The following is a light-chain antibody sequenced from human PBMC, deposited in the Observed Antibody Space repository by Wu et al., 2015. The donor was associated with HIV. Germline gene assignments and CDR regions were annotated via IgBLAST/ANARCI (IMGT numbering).Light chain of an antibody. J-gene: IGKJ1*01. CDR2: AAP. CDR3: QQTYTIQWT. CDR1: QRISTS. Sequence: DIQMTQSASSLSASLGDRVTITCRASQRISTSLNWYQQKPGKAPKLLISAAPSLQSGVPSRFSGSGSGTDFTLTISSLQPEDFATYYCQQTYTIQWTFGQGTKVE. V-gene: IGKV1-39*01.